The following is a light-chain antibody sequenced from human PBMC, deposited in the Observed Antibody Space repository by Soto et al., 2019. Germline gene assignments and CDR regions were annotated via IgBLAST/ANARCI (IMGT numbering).Light chain of an antibody. CDR1: SGDVGAYNY. J-gene: IGLJ1*01. Sequence: QSVLTQPASVSASPGQSITISCSGTSGDVGAYNYVAWYQQFPGKTPKLIIYGVSSRPSGVSSRFSGSKSGNTAPLTISGLQAEDEADYYCISYTGSSTSYVFGTGTKVTVL. CDR3: ISYTGSSTSYV. V-gene: IGLV2-14*01. CDR2: GVS.